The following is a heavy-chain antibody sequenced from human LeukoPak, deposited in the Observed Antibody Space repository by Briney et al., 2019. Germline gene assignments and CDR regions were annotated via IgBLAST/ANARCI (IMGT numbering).Heavy chain of an antibody. Sequence: NPSETLSLNCTVSGGSISSGGYYWSWIRQHPGKGLEWIGYIYYSGSTYYNPSLKSRVTISVDTSKNQFSLKLSSVTAADTAVYYCASRRGSRFDYWGQGTLVTVSS. J-gene: IGHJ4*02. CDR1: GGSISSGGYY. CDR3: ASRRGSRFDY. D-gene: IGHD3-10*01. V-gene: IGHV4-31*03. CDR2: IYYSGST.